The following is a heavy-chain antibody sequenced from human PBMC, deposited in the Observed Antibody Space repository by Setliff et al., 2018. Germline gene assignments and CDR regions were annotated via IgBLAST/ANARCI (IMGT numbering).Heavy chain of an antibody. V-gene: IGHV4-39*01. Sequence: PSETLSLTCTVSGGSISSSSYYWGWIRQPPGKGLEWIGSIYYSGSTYYNPSLKSRVTISVDTSKNQFSLKLSSVTAADTAVYYCARHHRGVIISWFDPWGQGTLVTVS. D-gene: IGHD3-10*01. J-gene: IGHJ5*02. CDR2: IYYSGST. CDR1: GGSISSSSYY. CDR3: ARHHRGVIISWFDP.